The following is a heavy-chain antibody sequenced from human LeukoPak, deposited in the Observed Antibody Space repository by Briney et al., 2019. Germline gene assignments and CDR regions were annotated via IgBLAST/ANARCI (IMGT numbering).Heavy chain of an antibody. CDR1: GYTFTGYY. CDR3: ASDPSPIRAYYYMDV. J-gene: IGHJ6*03. V-gene: IGHV1-2*02. Sequence: ASVKVSCKASGYTFTGYYMHWVRQAPGQGLEWMGWINPNSGGTNYAQKFQGRVTMTRDTSISTAYMELSRLRSDDMAVYYCASDPSPIRAYYYMDVWGKGTTVTVSS. CDR2: INPNSGGT.